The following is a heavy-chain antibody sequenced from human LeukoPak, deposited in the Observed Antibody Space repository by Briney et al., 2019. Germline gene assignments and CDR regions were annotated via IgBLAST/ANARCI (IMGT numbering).Heavy chain of an antibody. CDR3: ASRFTARQLVPADYYHMDV. V-gene: IGHV1-69*05. Sequence: SVKVSCKASGVSFRDYTINWVRQAPGQGLEWMGAIIPISGTTNYAQRLQGRVTLTMDDSATTAFMEMSSLRSEDTAVYYCASRFTARQLVPADYYHMDVWGKGPRSSSP. D-gene: IGHD6-13*01. CDR2: IIPISGTT. CDR1: GVSFRDYT. J-gene: IGHJ6*03.